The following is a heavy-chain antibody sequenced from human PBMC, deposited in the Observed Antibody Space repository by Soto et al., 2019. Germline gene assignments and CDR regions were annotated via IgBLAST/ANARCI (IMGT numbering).Heavy chain of an antibody. CDR2: ISWNSGSI. V-gene: IGHV3-9*01. CDR1: GFTFDDYA. CDR3: AKESHYYYYMDV. J-gene: IGHJ6*03. Sequence: EVQLVESGGGLVQPGRSLRLSCAASGFTFDDYAMHWVRQAPGKGLEWVSGISWNSGSIGYADSVKGRFTISRDNAKNSLYLQMNSLRAEDTALYYCAKESHYYYYMDVWGKGTTATVSS.